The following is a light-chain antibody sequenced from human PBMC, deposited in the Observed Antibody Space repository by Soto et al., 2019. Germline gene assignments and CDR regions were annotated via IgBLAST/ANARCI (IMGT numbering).Light chain of an antibody. J-gene: IGKJ2*01. V-gene: IGKV1-5*03. CDR3: QQYNSYPYT. Sequence: DIQLTQSPSTLSASVGDRVTITCRASQSISSWLAWYQQKPGKAPKLLIYKASSLESGVPSRFSGSGSGTEFTLTISSLQPDDFATYYCQQYNSYPYTFGQGTKLEIK. CDR2: KAS. CDR1: QSISSW.